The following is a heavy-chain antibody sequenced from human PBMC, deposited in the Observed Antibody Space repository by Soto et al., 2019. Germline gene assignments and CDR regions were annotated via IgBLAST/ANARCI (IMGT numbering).Heavy chain of an antibody. CDR1: GGSVSSEHYY. CDR3: AGGTDGKKVEY. J-gene: IGHJ4*02. V-gene: IGHV4-61*03. D-gene: IGHD1-1*01. Sequence: SETLSLTCTVSGGSVSSEHYYWNWIRQPPGKGLAWIGYFYYTGSTNYNPSLESRLTMSVDMSKNHFSLKFSSVTAADTAVYYCAGGTDGKKVEYWGQGTLVTVSS. CDR2: FYYTGST.